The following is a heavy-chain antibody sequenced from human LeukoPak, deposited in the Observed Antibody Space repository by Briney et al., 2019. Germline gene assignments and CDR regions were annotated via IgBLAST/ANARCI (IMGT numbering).Heavy chain of an antibody. D-gene: IGHD3-9*01. CDR3: ASTPPRYLGYFDY. Sequence: GGSLRLSCAASGFTVSYIYMSWVRQAPGKGLEWVSVIYSGGSTYYADSVKGRFTISRDNSKNTLYFQMNSLRAEDTAVYYCASTPPRYLGYFDYWGQGTLVTVSS. CDR1: GFTVSYIY. V-gene: IGHV3-53*01. CDR2: IYSGGST. J-gene: IGHJ4*02.